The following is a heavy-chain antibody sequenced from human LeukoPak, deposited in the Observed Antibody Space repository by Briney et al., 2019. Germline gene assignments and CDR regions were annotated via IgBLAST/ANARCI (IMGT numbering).Heavy chain of an antibody. CDR1: GGSISSYY. J-gene: IGHJ4*02. D-gene: IGHD3-9*01. Sequence: PSETLSLTCTVSGGSISSYYWSWIRQPPGKGLEWIGYIYYSGSTNYNPSLKSRVTISVDTSKNQFSLKLSSVTAADTAVYYCARGYLDYDILTGYYLFDYWGQGTLVTVSS. V-gene: IGHV4-59*01. CDR3: ARGYLDYDILTGYYLFDY. CDR2: IYYSGST.